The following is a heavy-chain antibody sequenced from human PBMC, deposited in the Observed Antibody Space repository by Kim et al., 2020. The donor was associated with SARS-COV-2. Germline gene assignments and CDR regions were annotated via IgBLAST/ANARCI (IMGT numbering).Heavy chain of an antibody. V-gene: IGHV4-59*08. D-gene: IGHD1-26*01. Sequence: SLKRRVTISVDTSKNQFSLKLSSVTAADTAVYYCARLSFGGSYWVSGFDYWGQGTLVTVSS. CDR3: ARLSFGGSYWVSGFDY. J-gene: IGHJ4*02.